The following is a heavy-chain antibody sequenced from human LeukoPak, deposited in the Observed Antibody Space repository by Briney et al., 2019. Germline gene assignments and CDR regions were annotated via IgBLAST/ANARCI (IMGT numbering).Heavy chain of an antibody. Sequence: SETPSPTRTISGVSMSGFFWAWVRQPPREGLEWVCRISTSGTTNYNPSLKSRVTMSLDTSMNQLSLRLTSVTTADTALYYCAGFLLVSVPHDTIDLWGQGTMVTVSS. J-gene: IGHJ3*01. D-gene: IGHD2/OR15-2a*01. CDR2: ISTSGTT. V-gene: IGHV4-4*07. CDR1: GVSMSGFF. CDR3: AGFLLVSVPHDTIDL.